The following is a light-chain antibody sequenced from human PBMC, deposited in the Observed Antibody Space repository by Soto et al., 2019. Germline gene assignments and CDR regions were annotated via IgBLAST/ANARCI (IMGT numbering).Light chain of an antibody. CDR1: SSDVGGYNY. V-gene: IGLV2-8*01. Sequence: QSALTQPPSASGSPGQSVTISCTGTSSDVGGYNYVSWYQQYPGRAPKLMIYEVTKRPSGVPDRFSGSKSGNTASLTVSGLQPEDEADYYCSSSAASNNFYVVFGGGTKVTVL. CDR2: EVT. CDR3: SSSAASNNFYVV. J-gene: IGLJ3*02.